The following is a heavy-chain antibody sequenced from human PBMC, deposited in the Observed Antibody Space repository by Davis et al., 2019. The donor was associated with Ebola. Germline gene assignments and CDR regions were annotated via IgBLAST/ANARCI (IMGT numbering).Heavy chain of an antibody. V-gene: IGHV1-18*04. D-gene: IGHD3-3*01. Sequence: ASVQVSCKASSGTFISYAISSVRQPPGHGPKWMGWISAYNGNTNYAQKLQGRVTMTTDTSTSTAYMELSSLRSEDTAVYYCARSKYYDFWSGYPPFDYWGQGTLVAVSS. CDR1: SGTFISYA. CDR2: ISAYNGNT. J-gene: IGHJ4*02. CDR3: ARSKYYDFWSGYPPFDY.